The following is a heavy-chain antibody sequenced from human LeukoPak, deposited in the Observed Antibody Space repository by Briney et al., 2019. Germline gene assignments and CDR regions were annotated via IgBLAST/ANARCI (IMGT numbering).Heavy chain of an antibody. CDR2: ISGSGGST. J-gene: IGHJ4*02. V-gene: IGHV3-23*01. CDR1: GFTFSSYA. Sequence: HAGGSLRLSCAASGFTFSSYAMSWVRQAPGKGLEWVSAISGSGGSTYYADSVKGRFTISRDNSKNTLYLQMNSLRAEDTAVYYCAKDLRPYSSGWLYWGQGILVTVSS. CDR3: AKDLRPYSSGWLY. D-gene: IGHD6-19*01.